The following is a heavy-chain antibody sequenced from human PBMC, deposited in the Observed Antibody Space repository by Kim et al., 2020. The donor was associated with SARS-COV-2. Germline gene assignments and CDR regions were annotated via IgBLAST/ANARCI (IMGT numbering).Heavy chain of an antibody. J-gene: IGHJ6*02. Sequence: GGSLRLSCAASGFTFSSYAMSWVRQAPGKGLEWVSAISGSGGSTYYADSVKGRFTISRDNSKNTLYLQMNSLRAEDTAVYYCAKRRQWLVRSHSINGIGMDVWGQGTTVTVSS. CDR1: GFTFSSYA. CDR3: AKRRQWLVRSHSINGIGMDV. V-gene: IGHV3-23*01. D-gene: IGHD6-19*01. CDR2: ISGSGGST.